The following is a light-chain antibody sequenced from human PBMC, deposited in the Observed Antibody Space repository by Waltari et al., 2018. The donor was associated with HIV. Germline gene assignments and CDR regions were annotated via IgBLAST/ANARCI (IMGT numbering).Light chain of an antibody. V-gene: IGLV3-25*03. J-gene: IGLJ1*01. CDR1: ASPKPY. Sequence: SSELTQPPSVSVSPGQTARITCSGDASPKPYTHWFQQKPGQAPVVVIHKNTERTSGIPERFSASRSGTTVTLTITGVQTDDEADYYCLSADRSGTYVFGPGTTVTVL. CDR3: LSADRSGTYV. CDR2: KNT.